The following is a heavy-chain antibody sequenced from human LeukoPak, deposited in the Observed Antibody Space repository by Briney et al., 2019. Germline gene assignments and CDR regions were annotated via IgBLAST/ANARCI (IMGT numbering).Heavy chain of an antibody. D-gene: IGHD2-2*02. CDR1: GFTFSSYW. V-gene: IGHV3-7*01. CDR2: IKQDGSEK. CDR3: ARDIVVVPAAIRGPHWFDP. Sequence: PGGSLRLSCAASGFTFSSYWMSWVRQAPGKGLEWVANIKQDGSEKYYVDSVKGRFTISRDNAKNSLYLQMNSLRAEDTAVYYCARDIVVVPAAIRGPHWFDPWGRGTLVTVSS. J-gene: IGHJ5*02.